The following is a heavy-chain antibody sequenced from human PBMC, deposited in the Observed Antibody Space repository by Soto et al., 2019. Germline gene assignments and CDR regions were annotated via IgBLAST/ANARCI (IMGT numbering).Heavy chain of an antibody. D-gene: IGHD3-22*01. Sequence: SETLSLTCTVSGGSISSYYWSWIRQPPGKGLEWIGYIYYSGSTNYNPSLKSRVTISVDTSKNQFSLKLNSVTAADTAVYYCARVHTMIIDYCGQGTLVTVSS. CDR3: ARVHTMIIDY. V-gene: IGHV4-59*01. CDR1: GGSISSYY. CDR2: IYYSGST. J-gene: IGHJ1*01.